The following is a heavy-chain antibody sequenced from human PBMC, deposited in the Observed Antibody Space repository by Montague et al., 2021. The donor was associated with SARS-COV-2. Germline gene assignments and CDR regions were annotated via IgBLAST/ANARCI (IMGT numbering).Heavy chain of an antibody. V-gene: IGHV4-39*07. J-gene: IGHJ4*02. D-gene: IGHD6-19*01. Sequence: SETLSLTCTVSGGSISTSPYFWGRIRQPPGKGLEWIGSIYYSGSTYYNPSLKSRVAISIDTSENQFSLKLSSVTAADTALYYCARGNRIAVAGTDFDYWGQGTLVTVSS. CDR3: ARGNRIAVAGTDFDY. CDR1: GGSISTSPYF. CDR2: IYYSGST.